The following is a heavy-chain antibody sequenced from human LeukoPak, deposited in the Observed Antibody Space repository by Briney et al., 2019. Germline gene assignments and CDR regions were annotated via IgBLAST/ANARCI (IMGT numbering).Heavy chain of an antibody. CDR1: GFPFADLA. D-gene: IGHD6-6*01. J-gene: IGHJ4*02. V-gene: IGHV3-49*04. CDR2: VSSKAYGETT. Sequence: PGGSLRLFWAASGFPFADLAMRWVRQAPGKGREWVGFVSSKAYGETTQYGASVKGRFTILRDDSKSIAYLQMNSLKTEDIAVYYCCRIAGRGEGFDYWGQGTLVTVSS. CDR3: CRIAGRGEGFDY.